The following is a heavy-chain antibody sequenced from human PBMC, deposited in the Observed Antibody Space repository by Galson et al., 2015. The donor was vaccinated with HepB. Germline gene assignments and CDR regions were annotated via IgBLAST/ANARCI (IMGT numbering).Heavy chain of an antibody. D-gene: IGHD3-9*01. V-gene: IGHV7-4-1*02. Sequence: SVKVSCKASGYTFTSYAMNWVRQAPGQGLEWMGWINTNTGNPTYDQDFTGRFVFSLDTSVSTAYLQISSLKGEDTAVYYCARGRGYYKYSYYYAMDVWGQGTTVTVSS. CDR2: INTNTGNP. CDR1: GYTFTSYA. CDR3: ARGRGYYKYSYYYAMDV. J-gene: IGHJ6*02.